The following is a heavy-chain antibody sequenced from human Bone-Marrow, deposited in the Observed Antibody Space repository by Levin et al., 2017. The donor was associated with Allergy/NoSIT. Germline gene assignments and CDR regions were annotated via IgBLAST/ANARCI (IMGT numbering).Heavy chain of an antibody. V-gene: IGHV3-21*01. CDR1: GFTFSSYS. Sequence: SCAASGFTFSSYSMNWVRQAPGKGLEWVSSISSSSSYIYYADSVKGRFSISRDNAKNSLYLQMNSLRAEDTAVYYCARAPPRYCSSTSCYAGIDYWGQGTLVTVSS. CDR3: ARAPPRYCSSTSCYAGIDY. J-gene: IGHJ4*02. D-gene: IGHD2-2*01. CDR2: ISSSSSYI.